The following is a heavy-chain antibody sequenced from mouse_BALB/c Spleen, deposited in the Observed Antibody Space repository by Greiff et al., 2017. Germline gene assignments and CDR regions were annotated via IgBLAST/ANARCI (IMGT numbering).Heavy chain of an antibody. CDR2: IYPGSGST. CDR1: GYTFTSYW. D-gene: IGHD3-3*01. CDR3: TGAGY. V-gene: IGHV1S22*01. Sequence: LQQPGSELVRPGASVKLSCKASGYTFTSYWMHWVKQRHGQGLEWIGNIYPGSGSTNYDEKFKSKGTLTVDTSSSTAYMHLSSLTSEDSAVYYCTGAGYWGQGTSVTVSS. J-gene: IGHJ4*01.